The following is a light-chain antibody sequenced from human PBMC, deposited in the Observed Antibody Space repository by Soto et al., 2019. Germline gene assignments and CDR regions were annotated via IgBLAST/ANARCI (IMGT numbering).Light chain of an antibody. V-gene: IGKV3-20*01. Sequence: LPTAPLPLSPSISSTLFCSTSQSVSSSYLAWYQQKPGQAPRLLIYGASSRATGIPDRFSGSGSGTDFTLTISRLEPEDFAVYYCQQYGSSRFTFGPGTKVDIK. CDR2: GAS. J-gene: IGKJ3*01. CDR1: QSVSSSY. CDR3: QQYGSSRFT.